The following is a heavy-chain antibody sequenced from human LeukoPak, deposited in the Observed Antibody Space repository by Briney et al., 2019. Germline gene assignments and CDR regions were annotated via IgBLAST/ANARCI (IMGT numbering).Heavy chain of an antibody. CDR2: ISGSGGST. J-gene: IGHJ6*03. CDR1: GFTFSSYA. CDR3: AKGGGYEAQYYYYYLDV. V-gene: IGHV3-23*01. D-gene: IGHD5-12*01. Sequence: GGSLRLSCAASGFTFSSYAMSWVRQAPGKGLEWVSAISGSGGSTYYADSVKGRFTISRDNSKNTLYLQMKSLRAEDTAVYYCAKGGGYEAQYYYYYLDVWGKGTTVTVSS.